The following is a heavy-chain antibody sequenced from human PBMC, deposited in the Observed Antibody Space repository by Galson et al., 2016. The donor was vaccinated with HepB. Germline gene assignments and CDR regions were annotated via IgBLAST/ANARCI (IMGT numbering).Heavy chain of an antibody. J-gene: IGHJ4*02. Sequence: SLRLSCAASGFTFSHYAMAWVRQAPGKGLEWVSTIGGGGGNTHYADSVKGRFTISRDNSKNTLYLQMNSLRAEDTAVYYCAKPNTAGPSSYFDFWGQGTLVTVSS. CDR2: IGGGGGNT. D-gene: IGHD5-18*01. CDR1: GFTFSHYA. V-gene: IGHV3-23*01. CDR3: AKPNTAGPSSYFDF.